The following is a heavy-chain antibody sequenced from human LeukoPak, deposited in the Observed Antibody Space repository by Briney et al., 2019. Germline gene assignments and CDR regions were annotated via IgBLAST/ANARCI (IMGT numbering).Heavy chain of an antibody. CDR2: LYYSGST. CDR3: ARHDRGYCSGGSCQFDP. V-gene: IGHV4-59*08. D-gene: IGHD2-15*01. CDR1: GGSISRYY. J-gene: IGHJ5*02. Sequence: SETLSLTCTVSGGSISRYYWRWIRQPPGKGREGIGYLYYSGSTNYNPSLKSRVTISVDPSKHQFPLKLSSVTAADTAVYYCARHDRGYCSGGSCQFDPWGQGTLVTVSS.